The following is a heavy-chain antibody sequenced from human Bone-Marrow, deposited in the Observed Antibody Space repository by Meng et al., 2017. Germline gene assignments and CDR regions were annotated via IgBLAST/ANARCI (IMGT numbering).Heavy chain of an antibody. CDR2: IYWNDDK. Sequence: SGPALVRPTLSLPWTSTVCGFSLGTSGWGVGRLPQQPGKALEWLALIYWNDDKRYSPSLKSRLTITKDTSKNQVVLTMTNMDPVDTATYYCAHDSYIAAADWFDPWGQGTLVTVSS. CDR3: AHDSYIAAADWFDP. J-gene: IGHJ5*02. D-gene: IGHD6-13*01. V-gene: IGHV2-5*01. CDR1: GFSLGTSGWG.